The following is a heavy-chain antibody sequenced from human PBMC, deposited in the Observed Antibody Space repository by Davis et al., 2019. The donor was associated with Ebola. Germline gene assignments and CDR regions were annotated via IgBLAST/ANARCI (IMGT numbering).Heavy chain of an antibody. CDR2: ISSSSSYT. CDR3: ASGIAVAVVDY. CDR1: GFTFSSYS. V-gene: IGHV3-21*01. Sequence: GGSLRLSCAASGFTFSSYSMNWVRQAPGKGLEWVSSISSSSSYTNYADSVKGRFTISRDNAKNSLYLQMNSLRAEDTAVYYCASGIAVAVVDYWGQGTLVTVSS. J-gene: IGHJ4*02. D-gene: IGHD6-19*01.